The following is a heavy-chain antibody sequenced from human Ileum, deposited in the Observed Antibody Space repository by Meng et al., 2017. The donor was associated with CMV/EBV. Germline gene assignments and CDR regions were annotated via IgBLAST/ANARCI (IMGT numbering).Heavy chain of an antibody. J-gene: IGHJ4*02. CDR3: AKEKRGTQWSAFDY. V-gene: IGHV3-43*01. CDR1: GFTFDIVS. Sequence: ASGFTFDIVSFHWVRQAPGKGLEWVSLIGWTDAGTFYADSVKGRFTISRDNDKALVYLQMDSLTSEDTAFYYCAKEKRGTQWSAFDYWGQGTLVTVSS. D-gene: IGHD2-15*01. CDR2: IGWTDAGT.